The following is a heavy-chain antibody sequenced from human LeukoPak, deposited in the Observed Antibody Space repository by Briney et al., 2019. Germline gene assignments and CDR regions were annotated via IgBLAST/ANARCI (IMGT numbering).Heavy chain of an antibody. CDR2: ISAYNGNT. Sequence: ASVKVSCKASGGTFSSNDISWVRQAPGQGLEWMGWISAYNGNTNYAQKLQGRVTMTTDTSTSTAYMELRSLRSDDTAVYYCARAGGRQRGFDYWGQGTLVTVSS. D-gene: IGHD3-10*01. CDR3: ARAGGRQRGFDY. CDR1: GGTFSSND. J-gene: IGHJ4*02. V-gene: IGHV1-18*01.